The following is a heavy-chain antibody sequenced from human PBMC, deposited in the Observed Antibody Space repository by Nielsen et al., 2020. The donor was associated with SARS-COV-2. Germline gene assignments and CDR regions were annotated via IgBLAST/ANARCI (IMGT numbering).Heavy chain of an antibody. CDR2: INADNGNT. Sequence: WVRQAPGQRLEWMGWINADNGNTRYSQEFQGRVTLNRDTSASTAYMELSSLRFEDTAVYYCARDYYDSSGYYTITGVDYFDYWGQGTLVTVSS. D-gene: IGHD3-22*01. V-gene: IGHV1-3*03. CDR3: ARDYYDSSGYYTITGVDYFDY. J-gene: IGHJ4*02.